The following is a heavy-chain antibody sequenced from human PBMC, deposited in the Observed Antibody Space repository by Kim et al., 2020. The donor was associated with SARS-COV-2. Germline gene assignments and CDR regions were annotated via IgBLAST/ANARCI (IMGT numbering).Heavy chain of an antibody. CDR2: ISFISTI. CDR1: GFTFSDSY. J-gene: IGHJ4*02. Sequence: GGSLRLSCAASGFTFSDSYMSWIRQAPGKGLEWISYISFISTIYYAGSVKGRFIISRDNAKNSLYLQMNSLRAEDTAVYFCARVVVASTNYFDLWGQGTLVTVSS. V-gene: IGHV3-11*01. CDR3: ARVVVASTNYFDL. D-gene: IGHD2-15*01.